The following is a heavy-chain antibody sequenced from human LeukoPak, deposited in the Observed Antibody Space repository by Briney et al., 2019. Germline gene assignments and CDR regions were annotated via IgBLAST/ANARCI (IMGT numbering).Heavy chain of an antibody. CDR2: ISAYNGNT. CDR1: GYTFTSYG. Sequence: ASVKVSCKASGYTFTSYGISWVRPAPGQGLEWMGWISAYNGNTNYAQKLQGRVTMTTDTSTSTAYMELRSLRSDDTAVYYCAREYSSGWFYYYYYGMDVWGQGTTVTVSS. CDR3: AREYSSGWFYYYYYGMDV. V-gene: IGHV1-18*01. J-gene: IGHJ6*02. D-gene: IGHD6-19*01.